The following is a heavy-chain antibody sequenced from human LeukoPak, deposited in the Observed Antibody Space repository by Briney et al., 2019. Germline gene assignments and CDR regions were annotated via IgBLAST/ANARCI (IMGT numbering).Heavy chain of an antibody. J-gene: IGHJ3*02. D-gene: IGHD3-10*01. CDR2: IYYSGST. CDR3: ARGLLYYYGSGSYYIDAFDI. CDR1: GGSISSGGYS. V-gene: IGHV4-30-4*07. Sequence: SSETLSLTCAVSGGSISSGGYSWGWIRQPPGKGLEWIGYIYYSGSTYYNPSLKSRVTISVDTSKNQFSLKLSSVTAADTAVYYCARGLLYYYGSGSYYIDAFDIWGQGTMVTVSS.